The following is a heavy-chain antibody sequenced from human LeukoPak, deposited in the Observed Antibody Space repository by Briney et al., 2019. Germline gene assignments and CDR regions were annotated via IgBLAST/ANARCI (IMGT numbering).Heavy chain of an antibody. CDR2: IYYSGST. V-gene: IGHV4-31*03. CDR3: ARSISSGGLRLDY. D-gene: IGHD3-3*02. J-gene: IGHJ4*02. CDR1: GGSISSGGYY. Sequence: PSETLSLTCTVSGGSISSGGYYWSWIRQHPGKGLEWIGYIYYSGSTYYNPSLKSRVTISVDTSKNQFSLKLSSVTAADTAVYYCARSISSGGLRLDYWGQGTLVTVSS.